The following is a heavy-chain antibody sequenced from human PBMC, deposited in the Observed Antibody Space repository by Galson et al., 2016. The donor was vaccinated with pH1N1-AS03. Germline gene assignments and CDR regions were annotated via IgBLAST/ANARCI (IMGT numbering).Heavy chain of an antibody. J-gene: IGHJ4*02. D-gene: IGHD3-22*01. Sequence: SLRLSCAASGFTFSAFSMIWVRQAPGKGLEWVSYVSSSSRTIYYADSVKGRFGISRDNAKNTLYLQMNTLRTEDTAVYYCARGDSSGYEYMRRPVRWGQGAQVTVSS. CDR2: VSSSSRTI. CDR3: ARGDSSGYEYMRRPVR. CDR1: GFTFSAFS. V-gene: IGHV3-48*01.